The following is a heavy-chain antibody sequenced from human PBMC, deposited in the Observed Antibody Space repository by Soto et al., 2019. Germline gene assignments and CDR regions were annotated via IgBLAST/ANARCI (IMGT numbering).Heavy chain of an antibody. D-gene: IGHD3-10*01. V-gene: IGHV3-33*01. CDR3: ARQYNHGSGPNRQPSMDV. CDR1: GFTFSSYG. J-gene: IGHJ6*02. Sequence: QVPLVESGGGVVQPGRSLRLSCAASGFTFSSYGMHWVRQAPGKGLEWVALIWYDGSNKYYADSVKGRFTISRDNSKNTLYLQMNSLRAEDTAVYYCARQYNHGSGPNRQPSMDVWGQGTTVTVSS. CDR2: IWYDGSNK.